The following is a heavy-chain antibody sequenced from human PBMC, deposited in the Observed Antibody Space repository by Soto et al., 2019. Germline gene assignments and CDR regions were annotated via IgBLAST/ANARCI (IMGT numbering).Heavy chain of an antibody. D-gene: IGHD1-1*01. CDR1: GFSLSTGGVG. V-gene: IGHV2-5*02. CDR3: AHSASPPDLEGQFYPYYYYYGLDV. J-gene: IGHJ6*02. Sequence: QITLKESGPTLVKPTQTLTLTCTFSGFSLSTGGVGVGWIRQPPGKALEWLALIYWDDDKRYSPSLKSRLTIAKDTSHTTVFLIMTCMDPVDTATYYCAHSASPPDLEGQFYPYYYYYGLDVWGQGTTVTVSS. CDR2: IYWDDDK.